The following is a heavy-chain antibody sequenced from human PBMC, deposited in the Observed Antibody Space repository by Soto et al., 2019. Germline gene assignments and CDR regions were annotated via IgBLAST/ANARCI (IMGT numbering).Heavy chain of an antibody. CDR1: GFTFSSYG. CDR2: IWYDGSNK. V-gene: IGHV3-33*01. CDR3: ARGQFDDSSGGFDY. D-gene: IGHD3-22*01. J-gene: IGHJ4*02. Sequence: QVQLVESGGGVVQPGRSLRLSCAASGFTFSSYGMHWVRQAPGKGLEWVAVIWYDGSNKYYADSVKGRFTISRDNSKNTLYLQMNSLRAEDTAVYYCARGQFDDSSGGFDYWGQGTLVTVSS.